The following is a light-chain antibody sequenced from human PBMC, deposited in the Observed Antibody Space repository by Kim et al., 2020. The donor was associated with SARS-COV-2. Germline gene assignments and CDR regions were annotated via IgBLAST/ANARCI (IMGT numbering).Light chain of an antibody. CDR3: KQEGSPPWT. V-gene: IGKV3D-20*01. CDR2: DIS. J-gene: IGKJ1*01. CDR1: QSVCSTY. Sequence: EIVLTQSPATLSLSPGEGATLSCGASQSVCSTYLAWYQQKPGQAPRLFIYDISNRATVIPARFSGSGSGTDFTLTISRLEPEDFAVYYCKQEGSPPWTFGEGTKMGIK.